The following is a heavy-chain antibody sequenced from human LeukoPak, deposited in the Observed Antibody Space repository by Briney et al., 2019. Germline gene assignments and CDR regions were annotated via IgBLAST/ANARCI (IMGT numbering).Heavy chain of an antibody. V-gene: IGHV1-2*02. D-gene: IGHD5-18*01. J-gene: IGHJ4*02. CDR2: INPNSGDT. Sequence: ASVKVSCKASGYTFTGYYMHWVRQAPGQGLEWMGWINPNSGDTNYSQKFQGRVTMTRDTSISTAYMELSRLRSDDTAVYYCARDYKRAMATGYWGQGTLVTVPS. CDR3: ARDYKRAMATGY. CDR1: GYTFTGYY.